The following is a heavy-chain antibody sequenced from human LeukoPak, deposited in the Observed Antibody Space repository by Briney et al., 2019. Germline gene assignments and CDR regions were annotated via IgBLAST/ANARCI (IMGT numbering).Heavy chain of an antibody. D-gene: IGHD3-10*01. CDR1: GFTFSGSA. V-gene: IGHV3-73*01. J-gene: IGHJ4*02. CDR3: TGNYYGSGSYADFYY. CDR2: IRSTANGYAT. Sequence: GGSLRLSCAASGFTFSGSALHWVRQASGKGLEWVGRIRSTANGYATAYAASVKGRFTISRDDSKNTAYLQMDSLKTEDTAVYYCTGNYYGSGSYADFYYWGQGTLVTVSS.